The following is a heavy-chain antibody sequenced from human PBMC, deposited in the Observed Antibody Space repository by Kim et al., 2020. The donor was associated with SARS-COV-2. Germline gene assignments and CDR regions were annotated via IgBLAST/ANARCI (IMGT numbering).Heavy chain of an antibody. CDR3: ARDQGYSSSWGLYYYYGMDV. Sequence: SETLSLICTVSGGSISSYYWSWIRQPPGKGLEWIGYIYYSGSTNYNPSLKSRVTISVDTSKNQFSLKLSSVTAADTAVYYCARDQGYSSSWGLYYYYGMDVWGQGTTVTVSS. J-gene: IGHJ6*02. V-gene: IGHV4-59*01. CDR2: IYYSGST. CDR1: GGSISSYY. D-gene: IGHD6-13*01.